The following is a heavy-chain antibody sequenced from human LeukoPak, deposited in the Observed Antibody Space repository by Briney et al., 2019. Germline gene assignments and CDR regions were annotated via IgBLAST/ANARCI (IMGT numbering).Heavy chain of an antibody. J-gene: IGHJ4*02. D-gene: IGHD3-10*01. CDR3: AKSPPYYGSGSYYDY. V-gene: IGHV3-43*02. Sequence: GGSLRLSCAASGFTFDDYAMHWVRQPPGKGLEWVSLITANGGRTYYADSVKGRFTISRDNSKTSLYLQMNSLRTEDTALNFCAKSPPYYGSGSYYDYWGQGTLVTASS. CDR2: ITANGGRT. CDR1: GFTFDDYA.